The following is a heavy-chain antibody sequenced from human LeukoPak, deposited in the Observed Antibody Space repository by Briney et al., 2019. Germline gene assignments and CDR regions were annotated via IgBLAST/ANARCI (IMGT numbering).Heavy chain of an antibody. D-gene: IGHD6-19*01. Sequence: SETLSLTCTVSGGSISSYYWSWIRQPPGKGLEWIGYIYYSGSTNYNPSLKSRATISVDTSKNQFSLKLSSVTAADTAVYYCARRNKWLVFDYWGQGTLVTVSS. CDR2: IYYSGST. V-gene: IGHV4-59*08. CDR3: ARRNKWLVFDY. CDR1: GGSISSYY. J-gene: IGHJ4*02.